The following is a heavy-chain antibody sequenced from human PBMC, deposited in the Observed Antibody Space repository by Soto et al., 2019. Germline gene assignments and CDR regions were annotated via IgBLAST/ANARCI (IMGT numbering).Heavy chain of an antibody. CDR3: ARETEQLVEVYYYYGMDV. CDR2: IWYDGSNK. Sequence: QVQLVESGGGVVQPGRSLRLSCAASGFTFSSYGMHWVRQAPGKGLEWVAVIWYDGSNKYYADSVKGRFTISRDNSKNTLYLQRNSLRAEDTAVYYCARETEQLVEVYYYYGMDVWGQGTTVTVSS. CDR1: GFTFSSYG. J-gene: IGHJ6*02. D-gene: IGHD6-6*01. V-gene: IGHV3-33*01.